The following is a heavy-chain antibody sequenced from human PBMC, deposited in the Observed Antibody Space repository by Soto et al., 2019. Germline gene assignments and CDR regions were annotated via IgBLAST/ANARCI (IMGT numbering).Heavy chain of an antibody. CDR3: ARDRVSTSQRAWAPFPANWFDP. D-gene: IGHD2-2*01. J-gene: IGHJ5*02. CDR2: IYYSGST. Sequence: PGKGLEWIGYIYYSGSTYYHPSLKSRVTISVDTSKNQFSLKLSSVTAADTAVYYCARDRVSTSQRAWAPFPANWFDPWGKGTLVTVSS. V-gene: IGHV4-31*02.